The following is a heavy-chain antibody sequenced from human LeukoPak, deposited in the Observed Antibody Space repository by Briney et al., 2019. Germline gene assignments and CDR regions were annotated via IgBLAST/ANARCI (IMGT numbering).Heavy chain of an antibody. CDR2: ISWDGGST. CDR3: AKGHALDQAYFDY. J-gene: IGHJ4*02. Sequence: PGGSLRLSCAASGFTFDDYAMHWVRQAPRKGLEWVSLISWDGGSTYYADSVKGRFTISRDNSKNSLYLQMNSLRAEDTALYYCAKGHALDQAYFDYWGQGTLVTVSS. D-gene: IGHD3/OR15-3a*01. V-gene: IGHV3-43D*03. CDR1: GFTFDDYA.